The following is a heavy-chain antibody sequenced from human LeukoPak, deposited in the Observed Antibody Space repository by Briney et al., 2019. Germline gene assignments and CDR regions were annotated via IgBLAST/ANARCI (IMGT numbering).Heavy chain of an antibody. CDR3: ARAMASRYCSGGSCFDY. CDR1: GFTFSSYS. Sequence: GGSLTLPCAASGFTFSSYSMNWVRQAPGKGLEWVSSISSSSSYIYYADSVKDRFTISRDNAKNSPSLQMNSLRAEDRAVYYCARAMASRYCSGGSCFDYWGHGTLVTVSS. D-gene: IGHD2-15*01. V-gene: IGHV3-21*01. CDR2: ISSSSSYI. J-gene: IGHJ4*01.